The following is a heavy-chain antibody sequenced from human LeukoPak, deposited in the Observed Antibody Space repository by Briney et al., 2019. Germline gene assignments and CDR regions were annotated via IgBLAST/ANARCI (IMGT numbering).Heavy chain of an antibody. V-gene: IGHV4-59*01. CDR2: IYYSGST. Sequence: SETLSLTCTVSGGSISSYYWSWIRQPPGKGLEWIGYIYYSGSTNYNPSLKSRVTIPVDTSKNQFSLKLSSVTAADTAVYYCARYGPRGYFDYWGQGTLVTVSS. CDR1: GGSISSYY. CDR3: ARYGPRGYFDY. J-gene: IGHJ4*02. D-gene: IGHD3-10*01.